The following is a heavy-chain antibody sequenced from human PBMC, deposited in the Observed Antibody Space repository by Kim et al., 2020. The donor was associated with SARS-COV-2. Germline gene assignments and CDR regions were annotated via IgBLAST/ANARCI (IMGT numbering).Heavy chain of an antibody. J-gene: IGHJ4*02. D-gene: IGHD3-10*01. CDR2: ISYDGSNK. CDR3: ARSPPLYYYGSGSLGEAFDY. V-gene: IGHV3-30*04. Sequence: GGSLRLSCAASGFTFSSYAMHWVRQAPGKGLEWVAVISYDGSNKYYADSVKGRFTISRDNSKNTLYLQMNSLRAEDTAVYYCARSPPLYYYGSGSLGEAFDYWGQGTLVTVSS. CDR1: GFTFSSYA.